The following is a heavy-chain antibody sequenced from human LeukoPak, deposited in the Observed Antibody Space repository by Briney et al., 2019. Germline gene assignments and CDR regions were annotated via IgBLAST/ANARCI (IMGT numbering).Heavy chain of an antibody. V-gene: IGHV3-30-3*01. J-gene: IGHJ4*02. CDR2: ISYDGSNK. CDR3: ARRHSSGWLDY. Sequence: GGSLRLSCAASGFTFSSYAMRWVRQAPGKGLEWVAVISYDGSNKYYADSVKGRFTISRDNSKNTLYLQMNSLRAEDTAVYYCARRHSSGWLDYWGQGTLVTVSS. CDR1: GFTFSSYA. D-gene: IGHD6-19*01.